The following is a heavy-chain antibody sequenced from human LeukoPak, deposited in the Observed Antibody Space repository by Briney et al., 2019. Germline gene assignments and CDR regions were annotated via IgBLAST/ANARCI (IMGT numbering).Heavy chain of an antibody. J-gene: IGHJ4*02. D-gene: IGHD5-18*01. CDR1: GFTFGDYA. CDR3: VRVVTRVIFDY. CDR2: IRSKAYGGTT. Sequence: QPGRSLRLSCTASGFTFGDYAMSWVCQAPGKGLEWVGFIRSKAYGGTTEYAASVKGRFTISRDDSKSIVYLQMNSLKTEDTAVYYCVRVVTRVIFDYWGQGTLVTVSS. V-gene: IGHV3-49*04.